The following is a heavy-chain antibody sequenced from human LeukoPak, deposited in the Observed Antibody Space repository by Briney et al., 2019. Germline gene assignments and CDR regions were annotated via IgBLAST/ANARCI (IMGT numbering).Heavy chain of an antibody. D-gene: IGHD3-22*01. V-gene: IGHV4-39*01. J-gene: IGHJ3*02. CDR2: IYYSGTT. Sequence: PSETLSLTCTVSGGSISSSSYYWGWIRQPPGKGLEWIGSIYYSGTTFYNPSLKSRVTISVDTSRNQFSLKLSSVTAADTAVYYCARYYYDSSGYADAFDIWGQGTMVTVSS. CDR3: ARYYYDSSGYADAFDI. CDR1: GGSISSSSYY.